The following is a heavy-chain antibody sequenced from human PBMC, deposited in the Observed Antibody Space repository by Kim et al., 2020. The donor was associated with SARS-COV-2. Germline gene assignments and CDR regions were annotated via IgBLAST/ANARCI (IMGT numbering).Heavy chain of an antibody. CDR1: GFTFSNYA. V-gene: IGHV3-23*01. D-gene: IGHD3-10*02. CDR2: ISGSGGDT. Sequence: GGSLRLSCAASGFTFSNYAMTWVRQAPGRGLEWVSSISGSGGDTYYADSVKGRFTISRDNSKNTLFLQMNNLRAEDTALYYCAKDMLHWRFDSWGQGALVTVSS. J-gene: IGHJ4*02. CDR3: AKDMLHWRFDS.